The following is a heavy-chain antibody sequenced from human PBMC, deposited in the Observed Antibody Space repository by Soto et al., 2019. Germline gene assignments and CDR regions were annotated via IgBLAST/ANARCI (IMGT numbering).Heavy chain of an antibody. CDR2: IIPIFGTA. V-gene: IGHV1-69*13. CDR3: AVSIAVAGTDYYYGMDV. CDR1: GGTFSSYA. D-gene: IGHD6-19*01. J-gene: IGHJ6*02. Sequence: SVKVSCKASGGTFSSYAISWVRQAPGQGLEWMGGIIPIFGTANYAQKFQGRVTITADESTSTAYMELSSLRSEDTAVYYCAVSIAVAGTDYYYGMDVWGQGTTVTVSS.